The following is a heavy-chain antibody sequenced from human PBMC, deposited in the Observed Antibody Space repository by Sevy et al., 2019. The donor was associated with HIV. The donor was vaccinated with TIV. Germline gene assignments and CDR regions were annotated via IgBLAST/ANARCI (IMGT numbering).Heavy chain of an antibody. CDR3: AKDFTGYYGMDV. CDR2: IAYHGRAK. D-gene: IGHD3-9*01. Sequence: GGSLRLSCVVSGIIFTSSGMHWVRQAPGKGLEWVAVIAYHGRAKFYADSVKGRFTISRDNSKNILYLQMNGLRIEDTAVYYCAKDFTGYYGMDVWGQGTMVTVSS. V-gene: IGHV3-30*18. J-gene: IGHJ6*02. CDR1: GIIFTSSG.